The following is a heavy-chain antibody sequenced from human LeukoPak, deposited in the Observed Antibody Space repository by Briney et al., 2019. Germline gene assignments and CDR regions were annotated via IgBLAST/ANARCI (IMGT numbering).Heavy chain of an antibody. CDR3: ARDPGHYGEGDFDY. CDR2: IKQDGSEK. J-gene: IGHJ4*02. CDR1: GFAFSSYW. Sequence: PGGSLRLSCAASGFAFSSYWMSWVRQAPGKGLEWVANIKQDGSEKYYVDSVKGRFTISRDNAKNSLYLQMNSLRAEDTAVYYCARDPGHYGEGDFDYWGQGTLVTASS. D-gene: IGHD4-17*01. V-gene: IGHV3-7*01.